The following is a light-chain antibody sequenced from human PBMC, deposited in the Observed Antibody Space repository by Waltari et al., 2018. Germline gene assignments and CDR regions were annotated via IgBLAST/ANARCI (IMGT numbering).Light chain of an antibody. J-gene: IGLJ3*02. CDR2: NDN. Sequence: QSVLTQPHSASGAPGQRVTISCSGSRSTLGINTGNWYVQVQQTTPKLLIVNDNERPSGVPDRFSGSKSGTSASLAISGLQSDDEGSYYCASWDESLSASVFGGGTKLTVL. V-gene: IGLV1-44*01. CDR3: ASWDESLSASV. CDR1: RSTLGINT.